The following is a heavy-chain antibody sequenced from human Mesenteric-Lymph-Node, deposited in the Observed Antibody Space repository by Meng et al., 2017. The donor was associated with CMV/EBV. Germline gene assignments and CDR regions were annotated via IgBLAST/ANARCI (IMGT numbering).Heavy chain of an antibody. Sequence: SETLSPTCTVSGDSISSYYWSWIRQPPGKGLEWIGYIYYSGSTNYNPSLKSRITISVNTSKNQFSLKLSSVTAADTAVYYCASLAAIGGAYYWGQGTLVTVSS. CDR1: GDSISSYY. D-gene: IGHD2-2*02. V-gene: IGHV4-59*01. CDR3: ASLAAIGGAYY. CDR2: IYYSGST. J-gene: IGHJ4*02.